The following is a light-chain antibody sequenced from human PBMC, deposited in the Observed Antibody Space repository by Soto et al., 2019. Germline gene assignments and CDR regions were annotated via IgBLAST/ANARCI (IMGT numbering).Light chain of an antibody. Sequence: QSVLTQTPSVSGAPGQRVTISCTGSRSNIGAGFDVHWYQQLPGTAPKLLIYDNNNRPSGVPDRFSGSKSGTSASLAITGLQTEDEADYYCQSYDYSQDVVFGGGTKLTVL. CDR3: QSYDYSQDVV. J-gene: IGLJ2*01. CDR1: RSNIGAGFD. CDR2: DNN. V-gene: IGLV1-40*01.